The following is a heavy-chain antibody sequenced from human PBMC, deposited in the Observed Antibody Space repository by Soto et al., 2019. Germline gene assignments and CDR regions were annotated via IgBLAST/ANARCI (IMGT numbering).Heavy chain of an antibody. Sequence: VQLVESGGGVVQPGRSLRLSCAASGFTLSDYAMHWVRQAPGKGLEWVAVVSHDGRNTHYADSVKGRFTISRDSSKNTVSQEMTSLRAEDTAVYYCAKGGRQWLVTSDFNYWGQGALVTVSS. CDR1: GFTLSDYA. V-gene: IGHV3-30*18. CDR3: AKGGRQWLVTSDFNY. J-gene: IGHJ4*02. CDR2: VSHDGRNT. D-gene: IGHD6-19*01.